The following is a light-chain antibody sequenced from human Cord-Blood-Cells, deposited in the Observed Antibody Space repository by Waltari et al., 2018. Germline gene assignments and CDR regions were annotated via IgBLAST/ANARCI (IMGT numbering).Light chain of an antibody. CDR2: KES. CDR1: QSISSR. Sequence: DIQMTQSPSTLSASVGDRVTITCRASQSISSRLAWYQQKPGKAPKLLIYKESSLESGVPSRCSGSGSGTEFTLTISSLQPDDFATYYCQQYNSYSYSFGQGTKLEIK. J-gene: IGKJ2*03. V-gene: IGKV1-5*03. CDR3: QQYNSYSYS.